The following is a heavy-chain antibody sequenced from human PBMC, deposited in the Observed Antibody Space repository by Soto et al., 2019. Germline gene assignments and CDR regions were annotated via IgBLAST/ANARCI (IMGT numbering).Heavy chain of an antibody. CDR3: ASSSGSYYNFDY. CDR1: GGTFSSYT. V-gene: IGHV1-69*02. CDR2: IIPILGIA. J-gene: IGHJ4*02. Sequence: SVKVSCKASGGTFSSYTISWVRQAPGQGLEWMGRIIPILGIANYAQKFQGRVTITADKSTSTAYMELSSLRSEDTAVYYCASSSGSYYNFDYWGQGTLVTVSS. D-gene: IGHD1-26*01.